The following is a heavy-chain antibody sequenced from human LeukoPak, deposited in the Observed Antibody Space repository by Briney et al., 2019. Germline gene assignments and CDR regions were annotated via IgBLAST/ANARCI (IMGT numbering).Heavy chain of an antibody. CDR1: GDSINSDRYY. Sequence: SETLSLTCTVSGDSINSDRYYWSWIRQPAGKGLEWVGHISTSGSTNYNPSLKSRVTISVDTSKNQFSLKLSSVTAADTAVYYCARLGGYSGYDLDYWGQGTLVTVSS. V-gene: IGHV4-61*09. D-gene: IGHD5-12*01. J-gene: IGHJ4*02. CDR3: ARLGGYSGYDLDY. CDR2: ISTSGST.